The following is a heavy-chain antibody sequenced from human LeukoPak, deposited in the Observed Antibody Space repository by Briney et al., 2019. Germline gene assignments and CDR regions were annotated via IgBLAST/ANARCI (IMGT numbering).Heavy chain of an antibody. CDR1: GFILSQYS. CDR3: ARDAGNSGYGCDL. D-gene: IGHD5-12*01. Sequence: GGSLRLSCAASGFILSQYSMNWVRQAPGKGLEWVSHIRYTSETFYADSVKGRFTISKDNARNSLYLQMNNLRGEDTAIYYCARDAGNSGYGCDLWGQGTLVTVSS. V-gene: IGHV3-48*01. CDR2: IRYTSET. J-gene: IGHJ5*02.